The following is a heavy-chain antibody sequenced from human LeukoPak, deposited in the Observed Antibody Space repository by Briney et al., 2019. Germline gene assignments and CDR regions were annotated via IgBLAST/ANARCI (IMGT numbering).Heavy chain of an antibody. CDR3: ARHVTISGPYDASDI. CDR1: GGSISSSSYY. D-gene: IGHD5-24*01. CDR2: IYYSGNT. J-gene: IGHJ3*02. V-gene: IGHV4-39*01. Sequence: SETLSLTCTVSGGSISSSSYYWGWIRQPPGKGLEWIGSIYYSGNTYYNPSLKSRVTISVDTSKNQFSLKLNSVAAADTAVYYCARHVTISGPYDASDIWGQGTMVTVSP.